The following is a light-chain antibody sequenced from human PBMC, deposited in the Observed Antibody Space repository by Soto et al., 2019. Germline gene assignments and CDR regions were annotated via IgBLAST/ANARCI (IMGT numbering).Light chain of an antibody. CDR3: QQYGTSEII. CDR2: GAS. CDR1: QSVTNNY. V-gene: IGKV3D-20*01. Sequence: EIVLTQSPATLSLSPGDRATLSCGASQSVTNNYLAWYQQKPGLAPRLLIYGASSRATGIPDRFSGSGSGTDFTLTITGLEPEDFVVFFCQQYGTSEIIFGQGTRLEIK. J-gene: IGKJ5*01.